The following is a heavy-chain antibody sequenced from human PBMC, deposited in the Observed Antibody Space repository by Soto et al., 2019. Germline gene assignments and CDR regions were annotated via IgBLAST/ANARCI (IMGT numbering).Heavy chain of an antibody. Sequence: ASVKVSCKASGYTFTSYAMHWVRQAPGQGLVWMGWINPSDGNRNFAQKFEDRVTMTTATFTNTVFLELRSLKSDDTAIYYCARDRLRGYDSSGFYSWGQGTMVTVSS. V-gene: IGHV1-18*01. CDR2: INPSDGNR. D-gene: IGHD3-22*01. CDR3: ARDRLRGYDSSGFYS. CDR1: GYTFTSYA. J-gene: IGHJ4*02.